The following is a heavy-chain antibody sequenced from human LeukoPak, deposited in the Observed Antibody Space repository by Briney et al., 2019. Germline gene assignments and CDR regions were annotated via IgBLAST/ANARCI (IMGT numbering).Heavy chain of an antibody. CDR2: TYYRSKWYS. CDR1: GDSVFSNSVA. D-gene: IGHD2/OR15-2a*01. V-gene: IGHV6-1*01. Sequence: SQTLSLTCAISGDSVFSNSVAWNWLRQSPSRGLEWLGRTYYRSKWYSDYAVSVKGRISVNPDTSENQVSLQLNSVTPEDTAIYYCARGQYYAFDIWGQGTMVTVSS. J-gene: IGHJ3*02. CDR3: ARGQYYAFDI.